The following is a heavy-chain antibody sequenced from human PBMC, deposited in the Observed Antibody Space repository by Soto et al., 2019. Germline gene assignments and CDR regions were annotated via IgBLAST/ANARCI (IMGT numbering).Heavy chain of an antibody. CDR3: ARDQSGAADF. CDR2: ISATGTT. D-gene: IGHD7-27*01. CDR1: GDSMSTYY. Sequence: TETLSLTCPVSGDSMSTYYWNWIRQSAEKGLEWIGRISATGTTTYIPSLKSRITLSVDTSKNDLSRKLKFVTAADTAVYFCARDQSGAADFWCPGTLVT. V-gene: IGHV4-4*07. J-gene: IGHJ3*01.